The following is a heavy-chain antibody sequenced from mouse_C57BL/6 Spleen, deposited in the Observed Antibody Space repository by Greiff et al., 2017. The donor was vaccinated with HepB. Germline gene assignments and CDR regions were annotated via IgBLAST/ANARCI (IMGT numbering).Heavy chain of an antibody. CDR1: GFSLTSYG. CDR3: DKEGISRVVDTDCAMDY. V-gene: IGHV2-3*01. D-gene: IGHD1-1*01. CDR2: IGGDGST. Sequence: QVQLKQSGPGLVAPSQCLSITCTVSGFSLTSYGVSWVRQPPGNGLEWLGVIGGDGSTNYHSALISRLSISKDNSKSQVFLTLNSLQTDDTATYYWDKEGISRVVDTDCAMDYWGQGTSVTVSS. J-gene: IGHJ4*01.